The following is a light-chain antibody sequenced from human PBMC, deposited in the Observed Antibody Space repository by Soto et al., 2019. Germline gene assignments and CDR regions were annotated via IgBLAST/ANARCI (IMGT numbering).Light chain of an antibody. Sequence: EIVLTQSPGTLSVSPGERATLSCRASQSISSNHLAWYQQKPGQAPRLLIYGASSRATGIPDRFSGSGSGTDFTLTISGLEPEDSAIYYCQQYVSWTFGQGTKVEIK. CDR1: QSISSNH. J-gene: IGKJ1*01. CDR2: GAS. CDR3: QQYVSWT. V-gene: IGKV3-20*01.